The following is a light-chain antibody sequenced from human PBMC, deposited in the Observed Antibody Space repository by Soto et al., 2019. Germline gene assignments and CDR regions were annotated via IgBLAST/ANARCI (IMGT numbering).Light chain of an antibody. Sequence: QSVLTQPPSVSAAPGQKVTISCSGSTSNIGNNYVSWFQQLPGTAPKLIIYQSNRRPSGIPDRFSGSKSGTSATLGITGLQTGDEADYYCGSWDHSVSGFVFGTGTNVTVL. V-gene: IGLV1-51*02. CDR1: TSNIGNNY. CDR3: GSWDHSVSGFV. CDR2: QSN. J-gene: IGLJ1*01.